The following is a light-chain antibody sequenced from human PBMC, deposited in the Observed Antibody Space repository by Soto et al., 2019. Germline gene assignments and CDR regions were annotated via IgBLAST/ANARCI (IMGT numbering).Light chain of an antibody. CDR2: WAS. V-gene: IGKV4-1*01. CDR3: QQYYSTPPA. Sequence: DIVMTQSPDSLAEYLGERATINCKSNRTLFYSSNNKNYLAWYQEKPGQPPKQLIYWASTRQSGVPDRFSGSGSGTDFTLTISSLQAEDVAVYYCQQYYSTPPAFGQGTEVEIK. CDR1: RTLFYSSNNKNY. J-gene: IGKJ1*01.